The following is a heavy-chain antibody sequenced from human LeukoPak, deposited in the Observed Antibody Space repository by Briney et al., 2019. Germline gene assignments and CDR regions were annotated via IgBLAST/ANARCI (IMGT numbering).Heavy chain of an antibody. CDR3: TRHSDTYCSRANCYVDNFYGLDV. CDR1: GFTFSSYA. D-gene: IGHD2-2*01. CDR2: ISGSGGST. V-gene: IGHV3-23*01. Sequence: GGSLRLSCAASGFTFSSYAMSWVRQAPGXGXEWVSAISGSGGSTYYADSVKGRFTISRDNSKNTLYLQMNSLKTEDTAVYYCTRHSDTYCSRANCYVDNFYGLDVWGQGTRVTVSS. J-gene: IGHJ6*02.